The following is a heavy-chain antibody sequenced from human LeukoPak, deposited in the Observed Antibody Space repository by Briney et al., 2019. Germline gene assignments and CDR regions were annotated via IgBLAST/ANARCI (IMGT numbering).Heavy chain of an antibody. V-gene: IGHV1-8*01. CDR3: ARGGTLNNYCYYYYMDV. CDR2: MNPNSGNT. J-gene: IGHJ6*03. CDR1: GYTFTSYD. D-gene: IGHD3-10*01. Sequence: ASVTVSCKASGYTFTSYDINWVRQAAGQGREWMGWMNPNSGNTGYAQKFQGRVTMTRNTSISTAYMELSSLRSEDTAVYYCARGGTLNNYCYYYYMDVWGKGTTVTVSS.